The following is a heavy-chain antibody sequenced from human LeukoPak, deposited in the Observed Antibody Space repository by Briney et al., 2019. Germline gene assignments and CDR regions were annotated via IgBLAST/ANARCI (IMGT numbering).Heavy chain of an antibody. CDR1: GYSISSGYY. CDR2: IYHSGST. V-gene: IGHV4-38-2*01. D-gene: IGHD2-15*01. Sequence: SETLSLTCAVSGYSISSGYYWGWIRQPPGKGLEWIGSIYHSGSTYYNPPLKSRVTISVDTSKNQFSLKLSSVTAADTAVYYCAREGRGCSGGSCYGSAAGDYWGQGTLVTVSS. J-gene: IGHJ4*02. CDR3: AREGRGCSGGSCYGSAAGDY.